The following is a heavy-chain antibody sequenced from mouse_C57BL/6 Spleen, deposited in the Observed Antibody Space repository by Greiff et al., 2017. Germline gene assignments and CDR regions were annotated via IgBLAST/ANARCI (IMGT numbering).Heavy chain of an antibody. CDR1: GYPFTTYP. D-gene: IGHD1-1*01. CDR3: AKGVYYYGSSYDGYFDV. CDR2: FHPYNDDT. V-gene: IGHV1-47*01. J-gene: IGHJ1*03. Sequence: VQLQQSGAELVKPGASVKMSCKASGYPFTTYPIVWMKQIHVKSLEWIGNFHPYNDDTKYNEKFTGKATLTVEKSSSTVYLELSRLTSDDSAVDYCAKGVYYYGSSYDGYFDVWGKGTTVTVSS.